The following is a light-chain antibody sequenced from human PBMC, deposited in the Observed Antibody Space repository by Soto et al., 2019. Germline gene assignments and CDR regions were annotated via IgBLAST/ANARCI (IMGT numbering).Light chain of an antibody. V-gene: IGKV1-39*01. J-gene: IGKJ3*01. Sequence: DIQMTQSPSSLSASVGDRVTITCRASQSISSYLNWYQQKPGKAPKLLIYAASSLRSGVPSRFSGSGSGTDFTHSISSLQAEDFATYYCQQSYSTPRITFGPGTKVDIK. CDR1: QSISSY. CDR3: QQSYSTPRIT. CDR2: AAS.